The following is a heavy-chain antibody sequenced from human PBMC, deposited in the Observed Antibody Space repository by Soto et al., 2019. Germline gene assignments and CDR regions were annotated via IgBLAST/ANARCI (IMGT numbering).Heavy chain of an antibody. CDR3: AKDAISGDGIWLMDS. D-gene: IGHD4-17*01. CDR2: LLRSGSSA. Sequence: GGSLRLSCAASGFTFRNYAMTWARQAPGKGLEWVSSLLRSGSSAYYADSVRGRFTISSDTSANSLYLQMDNLRAEDTAIYYCAKDAISGDGIWLMDSWGQGTVVTVSS. V-gene: IGHV3-23*01. J-gene: IGHJ5*02. CDR1: GFTFRNYA.